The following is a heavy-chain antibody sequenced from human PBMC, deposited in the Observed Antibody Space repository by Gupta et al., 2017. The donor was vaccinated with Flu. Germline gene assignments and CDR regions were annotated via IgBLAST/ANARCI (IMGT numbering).Heavy chain of an antibody. CDR3: TTDLNWKAD. D-gene: IGHD1-1*01. V-gene: IGHV3-7*01. J-gene: IGHJ4*02. CDR2: IKPDGSER. CDR1: GFTFRERW. Sequence: EVQLVESGGGLVQPGESLRLSCAASGFTFRERWMTWVRQAPGKGLECLANIKPDGSERYYLDSVKGRFTVSRDNANNLLFLQMNSLRAEDTAVYFCTTDLNWKADWGQGTLVTVSS.